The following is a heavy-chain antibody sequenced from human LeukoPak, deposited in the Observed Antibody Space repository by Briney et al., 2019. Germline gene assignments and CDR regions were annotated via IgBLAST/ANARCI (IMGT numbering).Heavy chain of an antibody. D-gene: IGHD3-10*01. CDR3: ARDKVRSGMDV. J-gene: IGHJ6*02. V-gene: IGHV4-39*07. CDR1: GDSISSNDYY. Sequence: KASETLSLTCTVSGDSISSNDYYWGWIRQPPGKGLEWIGSIYYGGSTYYNPSLKSRVTISIDTSKNQFSLMLSSVTAADTAVYYCARDKVRSGMDVWGQGTTVAVSS. CDR2: IYYGGST.